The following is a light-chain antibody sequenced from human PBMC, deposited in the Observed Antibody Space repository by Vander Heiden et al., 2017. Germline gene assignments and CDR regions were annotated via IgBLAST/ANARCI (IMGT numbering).Light chain of an antibody. CDR2: GVS. V-gene: IGLV2-14*01. CDR1: SSNVGGYNY. CDR3: NSYASSSSCVV. Sequence: QSALTQPASVSGPPGQSLTISCTGTSSNVGGYNYVSWYQQLPGKAPKLIIYGVSNRPSGVSDRFSGSKSGNSASLTITGLQAEDEADYYCNSYASSSSCVVFGGGTKLTVL. J-gene: IGLJ2*01.